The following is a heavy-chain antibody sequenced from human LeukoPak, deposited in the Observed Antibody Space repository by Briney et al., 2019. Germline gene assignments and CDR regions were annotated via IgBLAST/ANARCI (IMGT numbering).Heavy chain of an antibody. J-gene: IGHJ4*02. V-gene: IGHV3-48*03. CDR3: TSARYGGNSDY. D-gene: IGHD4-23*01. Sequence: GGSLRLSCAASGFTFSSYEMNWVRQAPGKGLEWVSYISSSGSTIYYADSVKGRFTTSRDNAKNSLYLQMNSLRAEDTAVYYCTSARYGGNSDYWGQGTLVTVSS. CDR1: GFTFSSYE. CDR2: ISSSGSTI.